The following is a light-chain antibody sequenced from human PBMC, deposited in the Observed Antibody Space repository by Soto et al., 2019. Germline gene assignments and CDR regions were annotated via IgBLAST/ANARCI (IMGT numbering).Light chain of an antibody. V-gene: IGLV1-44*01. CDR2: SNN. Sequence: QSVLTQPPSASETPGQRVTISCSGISSNIGSNTVNWYQQLPGTAPKLLIYSNNQRPSGVPDRFSGSKSGTSAPLAISGLQSEDEADYYCVAWDDSLNGYVFGTGTKLTVL. CDR3: VAWDDSLNGYV. CDR1: SSNIGSNT. J-gene: IGLJ1*01.